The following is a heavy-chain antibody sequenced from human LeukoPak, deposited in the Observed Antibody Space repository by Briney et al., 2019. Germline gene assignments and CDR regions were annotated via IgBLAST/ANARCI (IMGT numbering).Heavy chain of an antibody. Sequence: PGGFLRLSCAASGFTFNSYGMHWVRQAPGKGLEGVAFIRYDGSKSYFADSVKGRFALSRDNSKNTLYLQMSSLRPEDTAVYFCAKDGGSGSYFAFDIWGQGTMVTVSS. J-gene: IGHJ3*02. D-gene: IGHD1-26*01. CDR3: AKDGGSGSYFAFDI. CDR2: IRYDGSKS. CDR1: GFTFNSYG. V-gene: IGHV3-30*02.